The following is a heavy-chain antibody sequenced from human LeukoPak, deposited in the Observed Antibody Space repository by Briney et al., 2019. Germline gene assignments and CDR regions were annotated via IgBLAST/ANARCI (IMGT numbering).Heavy chain of an antibody. CDR2: IYYTGTT. J-gene: IGHJ3*02. CDR3: ARSPPLAGGFDI. V-gene: IGHV4-39*01. D-gene: IGHD6-13*01. CDR1: RDSISSSRYY. Sequence: AETLSLTCTVSRDSISSSRYYWGWIRQPPGKGLEWIGSIYYTGTTNYNPSLKSRVTISIDMSKNQFSLKLSSVTAADTAVYYCARSPPLAGGFDIWGQGTMVTVSS.